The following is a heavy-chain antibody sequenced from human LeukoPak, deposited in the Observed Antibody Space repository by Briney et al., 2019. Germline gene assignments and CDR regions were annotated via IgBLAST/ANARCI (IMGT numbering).Heavy chain of an antibody. CDR1: GGSFSGYY. J-gene: IGHJ5*02. CDR2: INHSGGT. Sequence: PSETLSLTCAVYGGSFSGYYWSWIRQPPGKGLEWIGEINHSGGTNYNPSLKSRVTISVDTSKNQFSLKLSSVTAADTAVYYCASKGVKSDWFDPWGQGTLVTVSS. CDR3: ASKGVKSDWFDP. V-gene: IGHV4-34*01. D-gene: IGHD3-10*01.